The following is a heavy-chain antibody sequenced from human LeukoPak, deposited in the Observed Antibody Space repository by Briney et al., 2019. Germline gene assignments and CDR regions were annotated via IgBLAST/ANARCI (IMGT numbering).Heavy chain of an antibody. Sequence: PSETLSLTCTVSGGSISSGGYYWSWIRQHPGKGLEWIGYIYYSGSTYYNPSLKSRVTISVDTSKNQFSLKLSSVTAADTAVYYCARAGWLQSSGVDYWGQGTLVTVSS. J-gene: IGHJ4*02. CDR2: IYYSGST. CDR1: GGSISSGGYY. D-gene: IGHD5-24*01. V-gene: IGHV4-31*03. CDR3: ARAGWLQSSGVDY.